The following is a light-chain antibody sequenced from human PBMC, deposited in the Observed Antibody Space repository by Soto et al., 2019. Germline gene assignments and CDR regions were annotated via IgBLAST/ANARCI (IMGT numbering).Light chain of an antibody. J-gene: IGKJ2*01. CDR1: QSLLHSNGYNY. V-gene: IGKV2-28*01. CDR2: LGS. Sequence: DIVMTQSPLSLPVTPGEPASISCRSSQSLLHSNGYNYLDWYLQKPGQSPQLLIYLGSNRASGVPERFSGSGSGTDFTLKISRVEADDVGVYYCMQALQTRTFGQGTKLEIK. CDR3: MQALQTRT.